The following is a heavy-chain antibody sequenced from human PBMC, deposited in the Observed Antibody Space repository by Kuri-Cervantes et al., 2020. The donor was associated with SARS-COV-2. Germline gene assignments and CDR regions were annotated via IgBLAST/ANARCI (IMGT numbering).Heavy chain of an antibody. Sequence: GGSLRLSCAASGFTFSDYYMSWIRQAPGKGLEWVSSISSSSSYIYYADSVKGRFTISRDNAKNSLYLQMNSLRAEDTAVYYCARDSTMITFGGASPFDYWGQGALVTVSS. J-gene: IGHJ4*02. CDR2: ISSSSSYI. D-gene: IGHD3-16*01. CDR1: GFTFSDYY. CDR3: ARDSTMITFGGASPFDY. V-gene: IGHV3-11*06.